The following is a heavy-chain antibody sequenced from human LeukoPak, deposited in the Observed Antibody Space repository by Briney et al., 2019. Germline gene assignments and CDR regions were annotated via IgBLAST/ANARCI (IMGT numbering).Heavy chain of an antibody. J-gene: IGHJ6*03. V-gene: IGHV1-2*02. CDR1: GYTFTGYY. Sequence: ASVKVSCKASGYTFTGYYMHWVRQAPGQGLEWMGWINPHSGDTNYAQMFQGRVTVTRDTSISTAYMELSGLTSDDTAVYYCARTAFQFGDYFYYMDVWGQGTTVTVSS. CDR2: INPHSGDT. CDR3: ARTAFQFGDYFYYMDV. D-gene: IGHD3-3*02.